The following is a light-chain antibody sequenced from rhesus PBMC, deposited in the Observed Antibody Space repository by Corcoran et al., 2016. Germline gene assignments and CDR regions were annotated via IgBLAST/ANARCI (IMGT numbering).Light chain of an antibody. J-gene: IGKJ4*01. CDR1: QSVNSF. CDR2: DAS. CDR3: QQESNLPRT. Sequence: EIVMTQSPATLSLSPGERAALSCRASQSVNSFLAWYQQKPVQPPRLFIYDASNRATGIPDRFSASGSRTDFTLTISSREPGDGGVYYCQQESNLPRTFGGGTKVEIK. V-gene: IGKV3-35*01.